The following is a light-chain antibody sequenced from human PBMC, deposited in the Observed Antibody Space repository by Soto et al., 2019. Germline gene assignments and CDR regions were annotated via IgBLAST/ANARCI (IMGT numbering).Light chain of an antibody. V-gene: IGKV3-15*01. Sequence: EIVMTQSPATLSVSPGERATLSCRASQSVGINLAWYQHKPGQAPRLLIYGASTRRATGVPARFSGSGSVTEFTLTISSLQSEDFAVYYCQQYNNWPLTFGGGTKVEIK. CDR1: QSVGIN. CDR2: GAS. J-gene: IGKJ4*01. CDR3: QQYNNWPLT.